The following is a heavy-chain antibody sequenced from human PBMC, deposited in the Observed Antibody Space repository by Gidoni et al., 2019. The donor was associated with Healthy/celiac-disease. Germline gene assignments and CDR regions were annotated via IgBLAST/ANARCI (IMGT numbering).Heavy chain of an antibody. V-gene: IGHV3-48*03. CDR2: VSRSGSTI. CDR3: ARGNSLDY. J-gene: IGHJ4*02. CDR1: GFTFNNYE. D-gene: IGHD2-21*01. Sequence: EVQLVESGGGLVQPGWSLRLSCPASGFTFNNYEMNWVRQAPGKGLEWVAYVSRSGSTIYYADSVKGRFTISRDNAKNSLYLQMNSLRAEDTALYYCARGNSLDYWGQGTLVTVSS.